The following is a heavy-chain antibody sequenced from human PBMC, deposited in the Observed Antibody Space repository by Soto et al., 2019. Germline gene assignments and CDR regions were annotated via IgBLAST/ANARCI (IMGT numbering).Heavy chain of an antibody. D-gene: IGHD6-13*01. Sequence: PGGSLRLSCAASGFTFSSYGMHWVRQAPGKGLEWVAVIWYDGGNKYYADSVKGRFTISRDNSKNTLYLQMKSLRAEDTAVYYCARGAGTSECDYWGQGTLVTVS. CDR2: IWYDGGNK. J-gene: IGHJ4*02. V-gene: IGHV3-33*01. CDR3: ARGAGTSECDY. CDR1: GFTFSSYG.